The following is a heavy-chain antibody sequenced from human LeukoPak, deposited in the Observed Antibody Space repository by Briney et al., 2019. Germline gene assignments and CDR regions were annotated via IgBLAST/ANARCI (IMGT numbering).Heavy chain of an antibody. CDR3: AEGGTGPQSPYDF. CDR1: GGSFSSFA. Sequence: ASVKVSCKTSGGSFSSFAISWVRQAPGQGLEWMGRIIPILNTANYAQKFQGRVTITADKSTSTAYMELSSLTSEDTAVYYCAEGGTGPQSPYDFWGQGTLVTVSS. D-gene: IGHD1-1*01. J-gene: IGHJ4*02. V-gene: IGHV1-69*04. CDR2: IIPILNTA.